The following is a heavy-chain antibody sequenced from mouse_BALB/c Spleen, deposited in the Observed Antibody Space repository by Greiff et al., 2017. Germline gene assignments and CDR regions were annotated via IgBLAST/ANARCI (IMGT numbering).Heavy chain of an antibody. CDR3: ARSGALYYAMDY. J-gene: IGHJ4*01. CDR2: IYPGDGDT. Sequence: VQLQQSGPELVKPGASVKISCKASGYAFSSSWMNWVKQRPGQGLEWIGRIYPGDGDTNYNGKFKGKATLTADKSSSTAYMQLSSLTSVDSAVYFCARSGALYYAMDYWGQGTSVTVSS. CDR1: GYAFSSSW. V-gene: IGHV1-82*01.